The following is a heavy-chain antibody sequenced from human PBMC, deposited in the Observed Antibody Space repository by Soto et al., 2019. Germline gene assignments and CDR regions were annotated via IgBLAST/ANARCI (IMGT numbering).Heavy chain of an antibody. CDR2: IWYDGGIK. CDR1: GFTFSTYG. CDR3: ERSDCTGANCNPYYHYGRDV. D-gene: IGHD2-8*02. J-gene: IGHJ6*02. V-gene: IGHV3-33*01. Sequence: GGSLRLSCVASGFTFSTYGIHWVRQVPCKGLQWVAVIWYDGGIKYYADSVKGRFTISRDNSKNTLYLQMNSLRDEDTAVYYFERSDCTGANCNPYYHYGRDVFGQGTTVTVSS.